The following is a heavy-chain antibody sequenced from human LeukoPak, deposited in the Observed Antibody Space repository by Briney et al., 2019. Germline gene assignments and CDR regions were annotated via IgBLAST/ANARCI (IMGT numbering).Heavy chain of an antibody. CDR3: TTDEWN. Sequence: GGSLRLSCTPPGYTFTNAWMSWVRQAPGKGLEWVGRIKSKTDGGTTAYPAPVQGRFTISRDDSKKRVYLQMNSLKTEDTAVYYCTTDEWNWGQGTQVTVSS. V-gene: IGHV3-15*01. CDR1: GYTFTNAW. J-gene: IGHJ4*02. CDR2: IKSKTDGGTT. D-gene: IGHD3-3*01.